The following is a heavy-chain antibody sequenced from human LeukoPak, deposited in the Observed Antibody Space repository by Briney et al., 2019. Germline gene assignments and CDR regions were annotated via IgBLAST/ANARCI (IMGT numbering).Heavy chain of an antibody. CDR1: GFTFSSYA. CDR3: AKGVDLNYDILTGYYRGVYFDY. J-gene: IGHJ4*02. D-gene: IGHD3-9*01. CDR2: ISGSGGST. V-gene: IGHV3-23*01. Sequence: GGSLRLSCAASGFTFSSYAMSWVRQAPGKGLEWVSAISGSGGSTYYADSVKGRFTISRDNSKNTLYLQMNSLRAEDTAVYYCAKGVDLNYDILTGYYRGVYFDYWGQGTLVTVSS.